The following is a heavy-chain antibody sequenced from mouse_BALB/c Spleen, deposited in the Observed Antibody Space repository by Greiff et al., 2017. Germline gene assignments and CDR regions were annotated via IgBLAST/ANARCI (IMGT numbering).Heavy chain of an antibody. Sequence: QVQLQQSGAELVRPGTSVKISCKASGYTFTNYWLGWVKQRPGQGLEWIGEINPSNGRTNYNEKFKSKATLTVDKSSSTAYMQLSSLTSEDSAVYYCARFGNYSYYAMDYWGQGTSVTVSS. V-gene: IGHV1S81*02. CDR3: ARFGNYSYYAMDY. CDR1: GYTFTNYW. J-gene: IGHJ4*01. D-gene: IGHD2-1*01. CDR2: INPSNGRT.